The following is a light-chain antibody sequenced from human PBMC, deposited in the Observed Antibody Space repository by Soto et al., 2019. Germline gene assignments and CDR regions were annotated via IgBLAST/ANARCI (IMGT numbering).Light chain of an antibody. CDR3: QQSYSTPRT. Sequence: DIQMTQSPSSVCASVGDRVTITCRASQSISRYFNWYQQKLGQAPKLLSYDASSLQSGVPSRFSGGGSGSAFSLTICSLQPEDFATYYCQQSYSTPRTFGGGTKVEIK. CDR2: DAS. J-gene: IGKJ4*01. V-gene: IGKV1-39*01. CDR1: QSISRY.